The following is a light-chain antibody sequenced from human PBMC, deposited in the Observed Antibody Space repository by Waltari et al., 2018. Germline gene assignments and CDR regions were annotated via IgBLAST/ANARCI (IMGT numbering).Light chain of an antibody. V-gene: IGKV3-20*01. CDR2: DAS. CDR1: QSVSRS. CDR3: QMYVRLPAT. J-gene: IGKJ1*01. Sequence: DIVLTQSPGPLSLSPGERATLSCRASQSVSRSFAWYQQKPGQAPRLLIYDASSRATGIPDRFSGSGSGTDFSLTISRVEPEDFAVYYCQMYVRLPATFGQGTKVEVK.